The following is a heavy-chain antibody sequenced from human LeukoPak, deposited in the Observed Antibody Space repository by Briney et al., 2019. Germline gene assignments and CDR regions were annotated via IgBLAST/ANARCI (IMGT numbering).Heavy chain of an antibody. Sequence: PSETLSLTCAVYGWSFSGYYWSWIRQPPGKGLEWIGEINHSGSTNYNPSLKSRVTISVDTSKNQFSLKLSSVTAADTAVYYCARSRPTGSWHGAFVDYWGQGTLVTVSS. CDR3: ARSRPTGSWHGAFVDY. CDR1: GWSFSGYY. D-gene: IGHD6-13*01. J-gene: IGHJ4*02. V-gene: IGHV4-34*01. CDR2: INHSGST.